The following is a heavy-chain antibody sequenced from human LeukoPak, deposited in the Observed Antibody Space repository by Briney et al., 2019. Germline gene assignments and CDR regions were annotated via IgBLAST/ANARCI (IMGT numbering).Heavy chain of an antibody. CDR2: ISGSTYST. CDR3: ARDFGETALPNWFDP. Sequence: GGSLRLSCAASGFTFTNYAMSWVRQAPGKGLEWVSAISGSTYSTNYADSVKGRFTISRDNSKNTLYLQMNSLRAEDTAVYFCARDFGETALPNWFDPWGQGTLVIVSS. V-gene: IGHV3-23*01. CDR1: GFTFTNYA. D-gene: IGHD3-16*01. J-gene: IGHJ5*02.